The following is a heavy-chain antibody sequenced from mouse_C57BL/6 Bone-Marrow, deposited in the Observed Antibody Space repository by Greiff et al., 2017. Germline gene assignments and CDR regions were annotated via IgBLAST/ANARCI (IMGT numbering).Heavy chain of an antibody. CDR2: INPNNGGT. Sequence: VQLQQPGPELVTPGASVKISCKASGYTFTDYYMNWVKQSPGKSLEWIGDINPNNGGTSYNQKFKGKATLTVDKSSSTAYMELRSLTSEDSAVYYCARGGSVMDYWGQGTSVTVAS. CDR1: GYTFTDYY. D-gene: IGHD1-1*02. CDR3: ARGGSVMDY. V-gene: IGHV1-26*01. J-gene: IGHJ4*01.